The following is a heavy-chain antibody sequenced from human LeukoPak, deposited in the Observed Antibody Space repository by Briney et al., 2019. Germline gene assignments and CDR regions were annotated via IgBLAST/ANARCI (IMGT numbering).Heavy chain of an antibody. D-gene: IGHD4-17*01. CDR3: AKDDSGDYSYFDY. Sequence: PGGSQRLSCAASGFIFSTYGMHWVRQAPGKGLEWVAFIRYDGSNKYYADSVKGRFTISRDNSKNKLYLQMTSLRADDTAVYYCAKDDSGDYSYFDYWGQGTLVTVSS. J-gene: IGHJ4*02. V-gene: IGHV3-30*02. CDR1: GFIFSTYG. CDR2: IRYDGSNK.